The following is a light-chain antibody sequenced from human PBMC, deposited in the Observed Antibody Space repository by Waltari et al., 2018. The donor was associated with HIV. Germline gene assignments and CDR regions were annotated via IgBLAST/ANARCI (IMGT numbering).Light chain of an antibody. Sequence: QSALTQPASVSGSPGQSITIPCTGSRSDIGAYNSVSWYQQHPGKAPKLIIYDVSNRPSGVSGRFSGSKSGNTASLTISGLQAEDEADYFCKSKTSSSTPCVFGTGTKVAVL. CDR3: KSKTSSSTPCV. J-gene: IGLJ1*01. V-gene: IGLV2-14*03. CDR2: DVS. CDR1: RSDIGAYNS.